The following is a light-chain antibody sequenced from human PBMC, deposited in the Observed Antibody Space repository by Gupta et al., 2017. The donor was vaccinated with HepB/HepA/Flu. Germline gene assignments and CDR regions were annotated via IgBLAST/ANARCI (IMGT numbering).Light chain of an antibody. CDR1: QGISTY. V-gene: IGKV1-9*01. J-gene: IGKJ5*01. CDR2: AAS. Sequence: DIQLTQSPSFLSASVGDRVTITCRASQGISTYLAWYQQKPGKAPKLLIYAASTLQSGVPSRFSGSGSGTEFTLTISSLQPEDFATYYCQHLHSYPPITFGQGTRLEIK. CDR3: QHLHSYPPIT.